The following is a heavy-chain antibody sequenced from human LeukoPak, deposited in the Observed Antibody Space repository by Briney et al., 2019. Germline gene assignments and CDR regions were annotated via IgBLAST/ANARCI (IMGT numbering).Heavy chain of an antibody. CDR3: ARDTPRFGELAH. Sequence: PSETLSLTCTVSGGSVSSGSYYWSWIRQPPGKGLEWIGYIYYSGSTYYNPSLKSRVTISVDTSKNQFSLKLSSVTAADTAVYYCARDTPRFGELAHWGQGTLVTVSS. D-gene: IGHD3-10*01. CDR1: GGSVSSGSYY. J-gene: IGHJ4*02. CDR2: IYYSGST. V-gene: IGHV4-31*03.